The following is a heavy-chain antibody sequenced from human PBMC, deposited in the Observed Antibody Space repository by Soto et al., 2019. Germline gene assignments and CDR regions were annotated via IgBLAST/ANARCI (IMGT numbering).Heavy chain of an antibody. CDR2: TNGDGSST. Sequence: EVQLVESGGGLVQPGGSLRLSCAASGFTFSRYWMHWVRQPPGKGLVWVSRTNGDGSSTNYADSVKGRFTISRDNAKNTLYLQMNSLRAEDTAEYYCARDDNPDYWGQGTLVTVSS. V-gene: IGHV3-74*01. J-gene: IGHJ4*02. D-gene: IGHD1-20*01. CDR3: ARDDNPDY. CDR1: GFTFSRYW.